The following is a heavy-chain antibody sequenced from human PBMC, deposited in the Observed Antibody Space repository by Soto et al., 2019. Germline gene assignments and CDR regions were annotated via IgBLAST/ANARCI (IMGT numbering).Heavy chain of an antibody. CDR3: ARSGGTAMVLNWFDP. CDR2: IIPIFGTA. CDR1: GGTFSSYA. V-gene: IGHV1-69*13. Sequence: SVKVSCKASGGTFSSYAISWVRQAPGQGLEWMGGIIPIFGTANYAQKFQGRVTITADESTSTAYMELSSLRSEDTAVYYCARSGGTAMVLNWFDPWGQGTLVTVSS. D-gene: IGHD5-18*01. J-gene: IGHJ5*02.